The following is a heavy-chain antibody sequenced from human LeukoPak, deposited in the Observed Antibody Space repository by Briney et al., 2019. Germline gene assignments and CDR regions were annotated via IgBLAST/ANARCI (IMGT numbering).Heavy chain of an antibody. CDR1: GFTFDDYG. Sequence: PGGSLRLSCAASGFTFDDYGMTWVRQAPGKGLEWVSSINWNGGSTGYADSVKGRFTISRDNAKSSLYLQMNSLRAEDTALYHCARVRGYYYDTSPDGYFDYWGQGTLVTVSS. CDR3: ARVRGYYYDTSPDGYFDY. CDR2: INWNGGST. J-gene: IGHJ4*02. V-gene: IGHV3-20*01. D-gene: IGHD3-22*01.